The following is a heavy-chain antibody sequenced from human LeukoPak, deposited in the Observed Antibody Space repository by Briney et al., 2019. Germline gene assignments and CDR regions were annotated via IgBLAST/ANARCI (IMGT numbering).Heavy chain of an antibody. CDR3: ARDRVEYYDSSGYYYEGDLFDY. D-gene: IGHD3-22*01. J-gene: IGHJ4*02. Sequence: PGGSLRLSCAASGFTFRSYSMNWVRQAPGKGLEWVSAIDPSSTYIYYADSVKGRFTISRDNSKNTLYLQMNSLRAEDTAVYYCARDRVEYYDSSGYYYEGDLFDYWGQGTLVTVSS. V-gene: IGHV3-21*01. CDR1: GFTFRSYS. CDR2: IDPSSTYI.